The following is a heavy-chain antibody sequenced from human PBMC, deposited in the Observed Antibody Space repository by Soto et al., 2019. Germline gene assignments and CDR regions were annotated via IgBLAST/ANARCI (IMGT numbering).Heavy chain of an antibody. CDR3: ARTAPYGDYDLNY. CDR2: IWYDGSNK. V-gene: IGHV3-33*01. D-gene: IGHD4-17*01. CDR1: GFTFSSYG. J-gene: IGHJ4*02. Sequence: GGSLRLSCAASGFTFSSYGMHWVRQAPGKGLEWVAVIWYDGSNKYYADSVKGRFTISRDNSKNTLYLQMNSLRAEDTDVYYCARTAPYGDYDLNYWGQGTLVTVSS.